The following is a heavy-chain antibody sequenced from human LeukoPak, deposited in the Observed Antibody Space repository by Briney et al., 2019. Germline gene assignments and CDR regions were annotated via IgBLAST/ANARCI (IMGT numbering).Heavy chain of an antibody. Sequence: GGSLRLSCAASGFTFSSYSMNWVRQAPGKGLEWVSSISSSSSYIYYADSVKGRFTISRDNARNSLFLQMNSLSAEDTAVYYCATYGALNPALGMDVWGQGTTVTVSS. CDR3: ATYGALNPALGMDV. CDR2: ISSSSSYI. V-gene: IGHV3-21*01. J-gene: IGHJ6*02. D-gene: IGHD1-14*01. CDR1: GFTFSSYS.